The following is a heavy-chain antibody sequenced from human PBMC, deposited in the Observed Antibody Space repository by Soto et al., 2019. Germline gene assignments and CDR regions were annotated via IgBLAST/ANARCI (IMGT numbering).Heavy chain of an antibody. Sequence: EVQLVESGGGLVQPGGSLRISCAASGFTFSSYSMNWLRQAPGKGLEWVSYISSSSTTIYYADSVKGRFTISRDNAKNSLYLQMNSLRAEDTAVYYCARDFYGDLEDSWGQGTLVSVSS. CDR2: ISSSSTTI. CDR1: GFTFSSYS. D-gene: IGHD4-17*01. J-gene: IGHJ4*02. V-gene: IGHV3-48*01. CDR3: ARDFYGDLEDS.